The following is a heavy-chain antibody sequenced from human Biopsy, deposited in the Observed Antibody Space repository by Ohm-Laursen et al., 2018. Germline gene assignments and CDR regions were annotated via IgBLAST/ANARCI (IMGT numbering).Heavy chain of an antibody. CDR2: VYNGGIT. J-gene: IGHJ5*02. D-gene: IGHD3-3*01. CDR3: ARTPRDSFWSGSYKRGLWFDP. CDR1: GGSIVSYY. V-gene: IGHV4-59*01. Sequence: SETLSLTCSVSGGSIVSYYWTWIRQPPGKRLEWIGHVYNGGITNYNPSLKSRVTISKDTSKNQFSLQVNSVTAADTAVYYCARTPRDSFWSGSYKRGLWFDPWGQGTLVIVSS.